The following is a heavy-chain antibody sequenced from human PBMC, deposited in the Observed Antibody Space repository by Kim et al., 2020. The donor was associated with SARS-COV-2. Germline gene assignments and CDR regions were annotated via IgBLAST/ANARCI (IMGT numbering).Heavy chain of an antibody. D-gene: IGHD1-1*01. Sequence: LSLTCAASGFTFSSYVMTWVRQAPGKGLEWVSAINIVGDTFYADSVRGRFTISRNNVQNTLYLEMSSLRAEDTAVYYCAKGRGKIYNFDSWGQGTLV. CDR1: GFTFSSYV. CDR2: INIVGDT. V-gene: IGHV3-23*01. CDR3: AKGRGKIYNFDS. J-gene: IGHJ4*02.